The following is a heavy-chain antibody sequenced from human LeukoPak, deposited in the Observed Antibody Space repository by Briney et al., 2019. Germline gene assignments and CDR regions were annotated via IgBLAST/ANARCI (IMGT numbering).Heavy chain of an antibody. CDR1: GYTFTSYD. V-gene: IGHV1-8*01. CDR3: ARRASRYYYYGMDV. Sequence: GASVKVSCKASGYTFTSYDINWVRQATGQGLEWMGWMNPNNGNTGYAQKFQGRVTMTRNTSISTAYMELSSLRSEDTAVYYCARRASRYYYYGMDVWGQGTTVTVSS. CDR2: MNPNNGNT. J-gene: IGHJ6*02.